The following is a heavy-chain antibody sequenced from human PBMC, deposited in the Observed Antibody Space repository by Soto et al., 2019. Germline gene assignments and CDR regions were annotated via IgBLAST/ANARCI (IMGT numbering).Heavy chain of an antibody. CDR3: AKDYLLGYCSSTSCYWGPDAFDI. D-gene: IGHD2-2*01. Sequence: PGGSLRLSCAASGFTFSSYAMSWVRQAPGKGLEWVSAISGSGGSTYYADSVKGRFTISRDNSKNTLYLQMNSLRAEDTAVYYCAKDYLLGYCSSTSCYWGPDAFDIWGQGTMVT. CDR1: GFTFSSYA. J-gene: IGHJ3*02. V-gene: IGHV3-23*01. CDR2: ISGSGGST.